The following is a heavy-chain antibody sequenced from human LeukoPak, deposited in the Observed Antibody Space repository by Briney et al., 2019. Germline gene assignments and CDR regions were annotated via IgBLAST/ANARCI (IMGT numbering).Heavy chain of an antibody. CDR3: ARAGYTSGYDY. Sequence: GGSLRLSCAASGFTFSSYWMSWVRQAPGKGLEWLANIKEDGSDKYYVDSVKGRFTISRDKAKNSLYLQMNNPRVEDTAVYYCARAGYTSGYDYWGQGTLVTVSS. CDR2: IKEDGSDK. J-gene: IGHJ4*02. CDR1: GFTFSSYW. V-gene: IGHV3-7*01. D-gene: IGHD6-19*01.